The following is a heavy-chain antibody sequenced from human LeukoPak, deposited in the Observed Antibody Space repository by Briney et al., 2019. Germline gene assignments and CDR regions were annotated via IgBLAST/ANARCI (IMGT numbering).Heavy chain of an antibody. Sequence: GGSLRLSCAASGLSFDTYGMTWVRQAPQKGLEWVSAVSPRGRPYYSDSVRGRFTLSRDTAKNTVVLQMNSLRAEDTAVYFCAKSASAAIDFYFDLWGQGALVTVSS. CDR1: GLSFDTYG. CDR2: VSPRGRP. D-gene: IGHD6-13*01. J-gene: IGHJ4*02. CDR3: AKSASAAIDFYFDL. V-gene: IGHV3-23*01.